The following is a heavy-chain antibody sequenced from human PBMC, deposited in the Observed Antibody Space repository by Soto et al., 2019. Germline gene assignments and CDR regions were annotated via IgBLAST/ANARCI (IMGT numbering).Heavy chain of an antibody. J-gene: IGHJ3*02. V-gene: IGHV3-30-3*01. CDR1: GFTFSSYA. D-gene: IGHD3-3*01. Sequence: LRLSCAASGFTFSSYAMHWVRQAPGKGLEWVAVISYDGSNKYYADSVKGRFTISRDNSKNTLYLQMNSLRAEDTAVYYCARVKEAYDPKQAFDIWGQGTMVTVSS. CDR3: ARVKEAYDPKQAFDI. CDR2: ISYDGSNK.